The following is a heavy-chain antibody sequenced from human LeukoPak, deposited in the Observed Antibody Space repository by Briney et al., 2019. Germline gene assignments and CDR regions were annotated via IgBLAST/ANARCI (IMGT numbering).Heavy chain of an antibody. V-gene: IGHV1-2*06. Sequence: ASVKVSCKTYGYTFTDYYMHWARQAPGQGLEWMGRIRLRSGGTNYAQKFQGRVTVTRDTSISTVYMELTRLRSDDTAVYYCRLVTMGDYWGQGTLVTVSS. J-gene: IGHJ4*02. CDR2: IRLRSGGT. D-gene: IGHD4-23*01. CDR3: RLVTMGDY. CDR1: GYTFTDYY.